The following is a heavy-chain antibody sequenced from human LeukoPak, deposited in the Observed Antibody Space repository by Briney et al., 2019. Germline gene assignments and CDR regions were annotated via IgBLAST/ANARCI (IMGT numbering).Heavy chain of an antibody. Sequence: GGSLRLSCAASGFTFSSYAMSWVRPAPGKGLEWVSAINGSGGSTYYADSVKGRFTISRDNSKNTLYLQMNSLRAEDTAVYYCAKALVGATTEVDYWGQGTLVTVSS. V-gene: IGHV3-23*01. CDR2: INGSGGST. CDR3: AKALVGATTEVDY. CDR1: GFTFSSYA. J-gene: IGHJ4*02. D-gene: IGHD1-26*01.